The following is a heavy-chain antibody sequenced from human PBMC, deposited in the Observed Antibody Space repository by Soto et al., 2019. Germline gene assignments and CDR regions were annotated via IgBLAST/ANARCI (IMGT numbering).Heavy chain of an antibody. Sequence: SGPTLVNPTRTLRLTCTFPGFPLSTSGVGVGWFRQPPGKALEWLALIYWDDDKRYSPSQKRRLTNTKVTSKNRVVLKMTNMDPVDAATYYFAHRQIRGPYYYYCCGLDVWGQGTTVTVSS. CDR3: AHRQIRGPYYYYCCGLDV. D-gene: IGHD3-3*02. V-gene: IGHV2-5*02. CDR1: GFPLSTSGVG. J-gene: IGHJ6*02. CDR2: IYWDDDK.